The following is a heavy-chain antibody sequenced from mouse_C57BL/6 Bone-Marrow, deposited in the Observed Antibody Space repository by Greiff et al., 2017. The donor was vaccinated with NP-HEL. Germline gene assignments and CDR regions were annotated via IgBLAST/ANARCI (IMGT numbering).Heavy chain of an antibody. J-gene: IGHJ3*01. V-gene: IGHV1-5*01. Sequence: EVQLQQSGTVLARPGASVKMSCKTSGYTFTSYWMHWVKQRPGQGLEWIGAIYPGNSDTSYNQKFKGKAKLTAVTSASTAYMELSSLTNEDSAVYYCTRGGPNWEKRAWFAYWGQGTLVTVSA. CDR3: TRGGPNWEKRAWFAY. CDR1: GYTFTSYW. D-gene: IGHD4-1*01. CDR2: IYPGNSDT.